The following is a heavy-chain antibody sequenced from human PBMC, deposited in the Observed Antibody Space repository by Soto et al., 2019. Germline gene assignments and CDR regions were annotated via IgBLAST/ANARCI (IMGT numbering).Heavy chain of an antibody. V-gene: IGHV3-74*01. Sequence: GGPLSLSCEASGLDFTSYWIHRVRPPPGKGLVWVAGVKSDATTATYADSVRGRFTISRDHAKNRLYLQMNSLGAEDTAVYYRASRFASTYSPRPFDLWGQGAQVTVSS. CDR1: GLDFTSYW. CDR3: ASRFASTYSPRPFDL. J-gene: IGHJ4*02. CDR2: VKSDATTA. D-gene: IGHD2-15*01.